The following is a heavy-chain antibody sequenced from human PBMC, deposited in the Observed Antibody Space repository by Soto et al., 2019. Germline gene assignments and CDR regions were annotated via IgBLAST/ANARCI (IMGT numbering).Heavy chain of an antibody. Sequence: SETLSLTCAVYGGSFSGYYWSWIRQPPGKGLEWIGEINHSGSTNYNPSLKSRVTISVDTSKNQFSLKLSSVTAADTAVYYCARGQGSSGWYPYWGQGTLVTVSS. V-gene: IGHV4-34*01. D-gene: IGHD6-19*01. CDR1: GGSFSGYY. CDR3: ARGQGSSGWYPY. CDR2: INHSGST. J-gene: IGHJ4*02.